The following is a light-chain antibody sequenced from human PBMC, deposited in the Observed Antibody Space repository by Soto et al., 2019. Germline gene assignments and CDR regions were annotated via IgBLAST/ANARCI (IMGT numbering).Light chain of an antibody. CDR2: AAS. Sequence: DIQKTQSPSSLSASVGDRVTISCRASQVINNYLAWYQQKPGKVPKLLIYAASTLQSGVPSRFSGSGSGTDFTLTISSLQPEDVATYYCQKYNSAPPVTFGPGTKVDV. CDR1: QVINNY. V-gene: IGKV1-27*01. CDR3: QKYNSAPPVT. J-gene: IGKJ3*01.